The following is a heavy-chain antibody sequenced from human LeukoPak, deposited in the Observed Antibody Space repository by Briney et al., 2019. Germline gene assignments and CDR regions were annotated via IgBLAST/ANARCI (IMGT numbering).Heavy chain of an antibody. D-gene: IGHD3-3*01. CDR2: ISGSGGST. J-gene: IGHJ4*02. CDR3: AKDFDFWSSPFFDY. V-gene: IGHV3-23*01. Sequence: PGGSLRLSCAASGFTFSSFAMSWVRQAPGKGLEWVSGISGSGGSTFYADSVKGRFTISRDNSRNTLYLQMNSLSAEDTALYFCAKDFDFWSSPFFDYWGQGTLVTVSS. CDR1: GFTFSSFA.